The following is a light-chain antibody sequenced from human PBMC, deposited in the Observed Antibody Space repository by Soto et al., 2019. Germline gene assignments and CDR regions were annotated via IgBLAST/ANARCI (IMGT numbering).Light chain of an antibody. V-gene: IGKV1-39*01. CDR3: QQSYSTPGFT. CDR1: QSISSY. Sequence: DIQMTQSPSSLSASVGDRVTITCRASQSISSYLNWYQQKPGKAPKLLIYAASSLQSGVPSRFSGRGSGNNFTLPISSLPTGDFSTYYCQQSYSTPGFTFGPGTKVDIK. J-gene: IGKJ3*01. CDR2: AAS.